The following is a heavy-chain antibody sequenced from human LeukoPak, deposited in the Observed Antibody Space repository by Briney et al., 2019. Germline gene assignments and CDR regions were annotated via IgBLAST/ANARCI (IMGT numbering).Heavy chain of an antibody. CDR1: GFSFTSH. J-gene: IGHJ4*02. V-gene: IGHV3-64D*09. Sequence: GGSLRLSCAASGFSFTSHMHWVRQAPGKGLEYVSSININGGSTYYADSVKGRFTISRDNSKNTLYLQMSSLRAEDTAVYYCVKDRYVDYWGQGTLVTVSS. CDR3: VKDRYVDY. CDR2: ININGGST. D-gene: IGHD3-16*01.